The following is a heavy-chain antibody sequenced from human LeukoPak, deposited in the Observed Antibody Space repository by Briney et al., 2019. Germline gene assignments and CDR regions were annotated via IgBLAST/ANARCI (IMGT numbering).Heavy chain of an antibody. CDR2: IKSDGRT. J-gene: IGHJ1*01. CDR1: GFTLSSYW. CDR3: ARAPSEIGGYYPEYFRH. V-gene: IGHV3-74*01. Sequence: GGSLRLSCAASGFTLSSYWMHWVRQAPGKGLVWVSRIKSDGRTDYADSVKGRFTISRDNAKNTVSLQMNSLRAEDTGVYYCARAPSEIGGYYPEYFRHWGQGTLVIVSS. D-gene: IGHD3-22*01.